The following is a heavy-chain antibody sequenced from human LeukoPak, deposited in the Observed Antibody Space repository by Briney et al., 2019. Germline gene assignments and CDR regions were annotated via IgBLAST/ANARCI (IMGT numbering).Heavy chain of an antibody. CDR3: AKDSSNWYYMDV. CDR1: GFTFSSYA. D-gene: IGHD6-13*01. CDR2: ISYGGDFK. V-gene: IGHV3-23*01. J-gene: IGHJ6*03. Sequence: PGGSLRLSCVASGFTFSSYAMSWVRQAPGKGLEWVSGISYGGDFKYYADSMKGRFTISRDDSKSTLYLQMNSLRAEDTAVYYCAKDSSNWYYMDVWGRGTTVTVS.